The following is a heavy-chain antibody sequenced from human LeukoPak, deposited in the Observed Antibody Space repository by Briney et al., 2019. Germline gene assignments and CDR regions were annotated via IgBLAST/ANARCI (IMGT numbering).Heavy chain of an antibody. CDR2: IYYSGST. D-gene: IGHD3-9*01. V-gene: IGHV4-39*07. J-gene: IGHJ3*02. CDR3: ARDQRYYDILTGYGRGDAFDI. CDR1: GGSISSSSYY. Sequence: SETLSLTCTVSGGSISSSSYYWDWIRQPPGKGLEWIGSIYYSGSTYYNPSLKSRVTISVDTSKNQFSLKLSSVTAADTAVYYCARDQRYYDILTGYGRGDAFDIWGQGTMVTVSS.